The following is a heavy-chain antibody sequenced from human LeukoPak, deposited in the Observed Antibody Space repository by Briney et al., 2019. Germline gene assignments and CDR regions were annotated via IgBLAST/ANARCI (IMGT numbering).Heavy chain of an antibody. CDR2: ISSGGSK. J-gene: IGHJ4*02. CDR3: ARHNGSFYECGGYLGYLVH. V-gene: IGHV3-66*04. D-gene: IGHD3-22*01. Sequence: PGGSLRLSCAASGFTVSSNCMSWVRQAPGKGLEWVSVISSGGSKYYADSAKRGFTISRDKYQNTIYLLMNSLRADDTAVYYCARHNGSFYECGGYLGYLVHWGQGTMVTVSS. CDR1: GFTVSSNC.